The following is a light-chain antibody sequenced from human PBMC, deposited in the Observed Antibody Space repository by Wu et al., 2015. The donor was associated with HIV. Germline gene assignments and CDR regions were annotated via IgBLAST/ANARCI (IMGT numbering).Light chain of an antibody. CDR2: GAS. J-gene: IGKJ2*01. CDR3: QQYNSLPYT. CDR1: QNINNL. V-gene: IGKV1-5*03. Sequence: DIQMTQSPSTLSASIGDRVIITCRASQNINNLLAWYQQKPGRAPKLLIYGASDLEDGVPSRFSGGESGTAFTLTISSLQPEDFATYFCQQYNSLPYTFGQGPNW.